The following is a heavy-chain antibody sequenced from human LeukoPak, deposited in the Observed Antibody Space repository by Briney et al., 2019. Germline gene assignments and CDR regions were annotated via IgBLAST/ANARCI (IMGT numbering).Heavy chain of an antibody. CDR3: ASGDGYLQPY. D-gene: IGHD2-21*01. CDR2: IHYDGKI. Sequence: GGSLRLSCAASGFSVSGKFMSWVRQAPGKGLEWVSIIHYDGKIRYAGSVGGRFSIYRDDSENTLFLQMNSLRVDDTAVYFCASGDGYLQPYWGQGTLVTVSS. V-gene: IGHV3-53*01. CDR1: GFSVSGKF. J-gene: IGHJ4*02.